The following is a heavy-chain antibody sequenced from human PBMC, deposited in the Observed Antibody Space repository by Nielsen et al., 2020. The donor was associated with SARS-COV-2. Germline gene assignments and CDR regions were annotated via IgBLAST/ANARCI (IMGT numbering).Heavy chain of an antibody. V-gene: IGHV3-30*03. CDR3: ASCLAYCGGDGY. D-gene: IGHD2-21*02. CDR1: GFTFSSYG. Sequence: GESLKISCAASGFTFSSYGMHWVRQAPGKGLEWVAVISYDGSNKYYADSVKGRFTISRDNAKNSLYLQMNSLRAEDTAVYYCASCLAYCGGDGYWGQGTLVTVSS. J-gene: IGHJ4*02. CDR2: ISYDGSNK.